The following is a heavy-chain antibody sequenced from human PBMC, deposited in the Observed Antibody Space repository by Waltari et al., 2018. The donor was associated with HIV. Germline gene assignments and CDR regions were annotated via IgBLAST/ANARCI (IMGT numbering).Heavy chain of an antibody. Sequence: SAAGVRPRGASVTRSCKQPGHASTTSSIYWFRQAPGQGLEWLGRINPASGDTTFSQTFQTRVTMTRDTSSASAYMELTRLTSADTARYFCARGEDVSLTHLPPGYRLQFWGQGSLVSVSS. D-gene: IGHD1-26*01. V-gene: IGHV1-2*06. CDR1: GHASTTSS. J-gene: IGHJ4*02. CDR3: ARGEDVSLTHLPPGYRLQF. CDR2: INPASGDT.